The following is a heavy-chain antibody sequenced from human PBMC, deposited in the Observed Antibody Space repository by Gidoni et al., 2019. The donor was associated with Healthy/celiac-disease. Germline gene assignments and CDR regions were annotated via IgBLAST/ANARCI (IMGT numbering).Heavy chain of an antibody. CDR1: GFTFSSYG. Sequence: QVQLVESGGGVVQPGRSLRLSCAASGFTFSSYGMHWVRQAPGKGLELVAVISYDGSNKYYADSVKGRFTISRDNSKNTLYLQMNSLRAEDTAVYYCAKDGGDQDVGIFDYWGQGTLVTVSS. V-gene: IGHV3-30*18. CDR2: ISYDGSNK. D-gene: IGHD3-16*01. CDR3: AKDGGDQDVGIFDY. J-gene: IGHJ4*02.